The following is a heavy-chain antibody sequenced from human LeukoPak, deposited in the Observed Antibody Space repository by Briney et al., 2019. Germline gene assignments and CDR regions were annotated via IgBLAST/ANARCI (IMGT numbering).Heavy chain of an antibody. V-gene: IGHV4-59*12. J-gene: IGHJ4*02. D-gene: IGHD3-22*01. Sequence: SETLSLTCTVSGGSISSYYWSWIRQPPGKGLEWIGYIYYSGSTNYNPSLKSRVTISVDTSKNQFSLKLSSVTAADTAVYFCAAYYYDSSGYYRGDFWGQGTLVTVSS. CDR2: IYYSGST. CDR3: AAYYYDSSGYYRGDF. CDR1: GGSISSYY.